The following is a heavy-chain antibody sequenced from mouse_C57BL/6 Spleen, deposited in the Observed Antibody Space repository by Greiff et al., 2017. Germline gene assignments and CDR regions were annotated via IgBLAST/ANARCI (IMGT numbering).Heavy chain of an antibody. CDR2: ILPGSGST. CDR1: GYTFTGYW. J-gene: IGHJ4*01. D-gene: IGHD1-1*01. V-gene: IGHV1-9*01. Sequence: QVQLKQSGAELMKPGASVKLSCKATGYTFTGYWIEWVKQRPGHGLEWIGEILPGSGSTNYNEKFKGKATFTADTSSNTAYMQLSSLTTEDSAIYYCARLICAAYGSSSYSAMDYWGQGTSVTVSS. CDR3: ARLICAAYGSSSYSAMDY.